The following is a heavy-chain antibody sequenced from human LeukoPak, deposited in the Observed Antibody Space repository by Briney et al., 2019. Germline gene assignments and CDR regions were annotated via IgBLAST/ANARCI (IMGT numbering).Heavy chain of an antibody. D-gene: IGHD3-3*01. Sequence: GGSLRLSCAASGFTFSSYSMNWVRQAPGKGLEWVSSISSSSSYIYYADSVKGRFTISRDNAKNSLYLQMNSLRAEDTAVYYCARAREWVTSYYDFWSGSTFDYWGQGTLVTVSS. CDR2: ISSSSSYI. V-gene: IGHV3-21*01. CDR1: GFTFSSYS. J-gene: IGHJ4*02. CDR3: ARAREWVTSYYDFWSGSTFDY.